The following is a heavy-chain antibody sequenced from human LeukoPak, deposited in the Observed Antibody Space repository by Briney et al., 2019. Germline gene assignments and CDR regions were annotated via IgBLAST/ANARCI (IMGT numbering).Heavy chain of an antibody. CDR1: GFTFSSYA. D-gene: IGHD3-22*01. CDR3: AKVRSSGYYFIY. J-gene: IGHJ4*02. Sequence: GGSLRLSCAASGFTFSSYAMNWVRQAPGKGLEWVSAISGSGGSTYYADSVKGRFTISRDNSKNTLYLQMNSLRAEDTAVYYCAKVRSSGYYFIYWGQGTLVTVSS. CDR2: ISGSGGST. V-gene: IGHV3-23*01.